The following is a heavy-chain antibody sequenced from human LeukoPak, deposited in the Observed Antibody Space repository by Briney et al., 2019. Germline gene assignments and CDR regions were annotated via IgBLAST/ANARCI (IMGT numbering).Heavy chain of an antibody. Sequence: GESLKISCKGFGYSSTIYWIGLVRQMPGRGLEWMGILYPGDSETRYSPSFQGQVTMSADKSISTAYLQWSSLKASDSAMYYCARGTVTRLDIWGQGTMVTVSS. CDR1: GYSSTIYW. CDR2: LYPGDSET. V-gene: IGHV5-51*01. CDR3: ARGTVTRLDI. J-gene: IGHJ3*02. D-gene: IGHD4-17*01.